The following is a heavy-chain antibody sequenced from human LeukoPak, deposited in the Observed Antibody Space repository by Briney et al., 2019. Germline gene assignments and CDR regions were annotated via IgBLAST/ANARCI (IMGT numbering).Heavy chain of an antibody. J-gene: IGHJ4*02. CDR2: IKEDGSEK. Sequence: GGSLRLSCAASAFTFSRYWMTWVRQAPGKGLEWVANIKEDGSEKYYVDSVKGRFTISRDNAKNSLYLQMNSLRAEDTAVYYCARFYSTPHYYYDSSGYYHFDYWGQGTLVTVSS. V-gene: IGHV3-7*01. CDR3: ARFYSTPHYYYDSSGYYHFDY. D-gene: IGHD3-22*01. CDR1: AFTFSRYW.